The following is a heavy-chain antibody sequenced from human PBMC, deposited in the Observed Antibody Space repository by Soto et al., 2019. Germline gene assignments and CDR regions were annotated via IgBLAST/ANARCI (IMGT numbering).Heavy chain of an antibody. CDR1: SGSISSGGYY. V-gene: IGHV4-31*03. D-gene: IGHD5-12*01. J-gene: IGHJ5*02. Sequence: QVQLQESGPGLVKPSQTLSLTCTVSSGSISSGGYYWSWIRQHPGKGLEWIGYIYYSGSTYYNPSLKSRVTISVDTSKNQFSLKLSSVTAADTAVYYCARDRRGSGYDYWFDPWGQGTLVTVSS. CDR3: ARDRRGSGYDYWFDP. CDR2: IYYSGST.